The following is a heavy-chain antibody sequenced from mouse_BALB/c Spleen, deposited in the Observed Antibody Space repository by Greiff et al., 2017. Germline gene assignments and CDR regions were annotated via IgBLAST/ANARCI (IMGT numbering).Heavy chain of an antibody. CDR2: IDPANGNT. Sequence: DVQLQESGAELVKPGASVKLSCTASGFNIKDTYMHWVKQRPEQGLEWIGRIDPANGNTKYDPKFQGKATITADTSSNTAYLQLSSLTSEDTAVYYCARYYGSHWYFDVWGAGTTVTVSS. J-gene: IGHJ1*01. V-gene: IGHV14-3*02. CDR3: ARYYGSHWYFDV. CDR1: GFNIKDTY. D-gene: IGHD1-1*01.